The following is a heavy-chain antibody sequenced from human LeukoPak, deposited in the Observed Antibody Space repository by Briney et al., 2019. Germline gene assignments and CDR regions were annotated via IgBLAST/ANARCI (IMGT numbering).Heavy chain of an antibody. Sequence: GGSLRLSCAASGFTFSSYAMSWVRQAPGKGLEWVSAISGSGGSTYYADSVKGRFTISRDNSKNTLYLQMNSLRAEDTAVYYCAREDLGYCSSTSCYGVYWGQGTLVTVSS. CDR3: AREDLGYCSSTSCYGVY. J-gene: IGHJ4*02. CDR2: ISGSGGST. CDR1: GFTFSSYA. D-gene: IGHD2-2*01. V-gene: IGHV3-23*01.